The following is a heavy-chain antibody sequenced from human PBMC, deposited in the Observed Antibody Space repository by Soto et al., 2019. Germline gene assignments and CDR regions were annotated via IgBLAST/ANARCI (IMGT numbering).Heavy chain of an antibody. CDR3: ARTYDGSGPNSGGYSFDI. D-gene: IGHD3-22*01. Sequence: SETLSLTCSVSGGSISSYYWSWIRQPPGKGPEWIAYIYYSVTSYTPSLKSRVSISLDTSQNQFSLKLSSVTAADTAVYYCARTYDGSGPNSGGYSFDIWGQGTMVTVSS. CDR1: GGSISSYY. V-gene: IGHV4-59*01. J-gene: IGHJ3*02. CDR2: IYYSVT.